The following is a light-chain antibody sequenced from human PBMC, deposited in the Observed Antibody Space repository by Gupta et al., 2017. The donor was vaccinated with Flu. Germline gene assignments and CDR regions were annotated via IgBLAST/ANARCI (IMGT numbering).Light chain of an antibody. CDR2: DDD. J-gene: IGLJ3*02. CDR1: NIGSET. CDR3: QVWDTASDHWL. V-gene: IGLV3-21*01. Sequence: GGNNIGSETVHWYQQKPGQAPVLVLYDDDVRPSGIPERFSGSNSGNTATLTIRRVEAGDEADYYCQVWDTASDHWLFGAGTTLTVV.